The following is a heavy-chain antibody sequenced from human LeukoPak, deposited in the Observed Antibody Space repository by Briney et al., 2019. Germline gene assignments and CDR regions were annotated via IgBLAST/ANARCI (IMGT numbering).Heavy chain of an antibody. Sequence: SETLSLTCAVYGGSFTTYYWTWIRQPPGKGLERIGEIHHSGRTNYKPSLRSRVTISLDTSKNQFSLNLNSVTAADTAVYYCARGLSSGWVDYWGQGTLVTVSS. CDR2: IHHSGRT. CDR3: ARGLSSGWVDY. CDR1: GGSFTTYY. V-gene: IGHV4-34*01. D-gene: IGHD6-19*01. J-gene: IGHJ4*02.